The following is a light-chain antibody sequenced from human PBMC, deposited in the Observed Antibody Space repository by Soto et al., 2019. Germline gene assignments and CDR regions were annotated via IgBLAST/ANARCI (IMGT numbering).Light chain of an antibody. CDR3: SSFAGSNNYV. CDR1: SSDVGGYNY. J-gene: IGLJ1*01. Sequence: QSVLTQPPSASGSPGQSVPISCTGTSSDVGGYNYVSWYQQHPGKATKLMIYEVTKRPSGVPDRFSGSKSGNTASLTVSGLQAEDEAEYYCSSFAGSNNYVFGTGTKLTVL. CDR2: EVT. V-gene: IGLV2-8*01.